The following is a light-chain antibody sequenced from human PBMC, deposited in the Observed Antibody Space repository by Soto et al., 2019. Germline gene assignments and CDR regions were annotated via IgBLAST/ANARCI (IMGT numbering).Light chain of an antibody. CDR2: GAS. CDR1: QTVSSSS. CDR3: QQDGSSPRT. J-gene: IGKJ1*01. Sequence: DNVFTKSPGTLSLSTWERANLSCSSSQTVSSSSLAWYQQKPGQAPRLLIFGASTRAAGFPDRFSGNGSGTDFTLTISRLEPEDFAVYYCQQDGSSPRTVGQGTKVDIK. V-gene: IGKV3-20*01.